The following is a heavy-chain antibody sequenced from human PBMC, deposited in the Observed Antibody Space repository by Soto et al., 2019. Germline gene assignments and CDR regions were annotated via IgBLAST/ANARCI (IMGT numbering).Heavy chain of an antibody. CDR1: GLTFSSFW. CDR3: ATVRPRNSFDF. D-gene: IGHD3-16*02. V-gene: IGHV3-7*01. J-gene: IGHJ5*01. Sequence: GWSLRLSCAASGLTFSSFWMTWVRQPPGGGLEWVAHIGQEVNEKYYVDSVKGRFTISRDNAKNSVYLQATSLRAEDTAVYYCATVRPRNSFDFWGQGTRVTVSS. CDR2: IGQEVNEK.